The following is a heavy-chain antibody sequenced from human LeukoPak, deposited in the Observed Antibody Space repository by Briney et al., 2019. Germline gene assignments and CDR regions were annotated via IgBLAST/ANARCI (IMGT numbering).Heavy chain of an antibody. CDR3: AKELGYCSGGSCPFDY. CDR2: ISGSGGST. CDR1: GFTFSSYA. Sequence: GGSLRLSCAASGFTFSSYAMSWVRQAPGKGREWVSAISGSGGSTYYADCVKGRFTIYRDNSKTTLYLQMNSLRAEDTAVYYCAKELGYCSGGSCPFDYWGQGTLVTVSS. V-gene: IGHV3-23*01. J-gene: IGHJ4*02. D-gene: IGHD2-15*01.